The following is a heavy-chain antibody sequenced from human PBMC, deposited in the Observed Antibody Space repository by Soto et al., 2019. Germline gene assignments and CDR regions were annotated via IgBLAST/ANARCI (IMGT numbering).Heavy chain of an antibody. V-gene: IGHV1-3*01. CDR2: INAAIGNT. D-gene: IGHD3-10*01. J-gene: IGHJ4*02. CDR3: ARRTVYGSGSYSFDY. CDR1: GYTFTNYA. Sequence: QVQLVQSGAEVKKPGASVKVSCKASGYTFTNYAMHWVRQAPGQRLEWMGWINAAIGNTKYSQKFQGSVTITRDTSATTAYMELSSLRSEDTAVYYCARRTVYGSGSYSFDYWGQGPLVTVSS.